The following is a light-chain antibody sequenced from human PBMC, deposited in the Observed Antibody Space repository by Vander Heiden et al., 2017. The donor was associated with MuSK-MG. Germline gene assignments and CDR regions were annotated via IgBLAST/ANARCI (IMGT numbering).Light chain of an antibody. CDR1: NSKFGAGYD. CDR2: GNH. V-gene: IGLV1-40*01. CDR3: QSYDSSLTGGV. Sequence: HSVLTQPPSVSGAPGQRVTISCTGSNSKFGAGYDVHWYQQLPGIAPKLLIYGNHKRPSGVPDRFSGSKSGTSASLAITGLQAEDEADYYCQSYDSSLTGGVFGGGTKLTVL. J-gene: IGLJ2*01.